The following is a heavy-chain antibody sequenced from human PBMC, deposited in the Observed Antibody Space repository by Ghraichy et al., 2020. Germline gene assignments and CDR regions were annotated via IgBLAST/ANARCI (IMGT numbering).Heavy chain of an antibody. CDR1: GYTFDNYV. CDR3: AKGTKNWGSGLFFDY. Sequence: GESLNISCEGSGYTFDNYVMSWVRQAPGKGLEGVSAISGGGNSAYYADSVKGRFTMSRDNSKSTLYLQMNSLRAEDTAVYYCAKGTKNWGSGLFFDYWGQGALVTVSS. D-gene: IGHD7-27*01. V-gene: IGHV3-23*01. CDR2: ISGGGNSA. J-gene: IGHJ4*02.